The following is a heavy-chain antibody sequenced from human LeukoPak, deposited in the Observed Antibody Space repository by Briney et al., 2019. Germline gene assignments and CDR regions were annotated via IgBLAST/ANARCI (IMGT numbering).Heavy chain of an antibody. V-gene: IGHV3-23*01. CDR2: ISGSGDNT. D-gene: IGHD1-26*01. CDR3: AKMKGHPLPKYYMDV. J-gene: IGHJ6*01. CDR1: GSTFSTYD. Sequence: GGSLRLSCAASGSTFSTYDMSWVRQAPGKGLEWVSGISGSGDNTLYADSVKGRFTISRDNSKNTLYLEMNSLRAEDTAIYYCAKMKGHPLPKYYMDVWGQGTTVTVSS.